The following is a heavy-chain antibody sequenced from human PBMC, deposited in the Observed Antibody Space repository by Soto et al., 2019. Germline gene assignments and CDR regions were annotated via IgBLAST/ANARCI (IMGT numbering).Heavy chain of an antibody. CDR3: TTDYLNVLVAALGDAFDI. D-gene: IGHD2-15*01. CDR1: GFTFSNAW. CDR2: IKSKTDGGTT. Sequence: EVQLVESGGGLVKPGGSLRLSCAASGFTFSNAWMSWVRQAPGKGLEWVGRIKSKTDGGTTDYAAPVKGRFTISRDDSKNTLYLQMNSLKTEDTAVYYCTTDYLNVLVAALGDAFDIWGQGTMVTVSS. J-gene: IGHJ3*02. V-gene: IGHV3-15*01.